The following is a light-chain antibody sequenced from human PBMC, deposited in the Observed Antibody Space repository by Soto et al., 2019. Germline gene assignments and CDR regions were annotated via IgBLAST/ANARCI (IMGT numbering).Light chain of an antibody. CDR3: LQDYNYPRT. CDR2: AAS. Sequence: IRIPNSPSPLPALVGARVTITSRPGQGIRINLGWYQQKPGKAPKLLTYAASSLQSGVPSRFSGSGSGTDFTLTISSLQPEDFATYYCLQDYNYPRTFGQGTKLEIK. CDR1: QGIRIN. V-gene: IGKV1-6*01. J-gene: IGKJ2*01.